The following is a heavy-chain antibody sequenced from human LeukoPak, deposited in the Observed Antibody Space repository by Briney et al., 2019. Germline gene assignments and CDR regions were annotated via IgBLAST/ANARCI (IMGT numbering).Heavy chain of an antibody. D-gene: IGHD3-22*01. Sequence: SETLSLTCTVSGGSISSGGYYWSWIRQPPGKGLEWIGEINHSGSTNYNPSLKSRVTISVDTSKNQFSLKLSSVTAADTAVYYCARGQGYYYDSSGPYGYWGQGTLVTVSS. CDR2: INHSGST. CDR3: ARGQGYYYDSSGPYGY. V-gene: IGHV4-39*07. J-gene: IGHJ4*02. CDR1: GGSISSGGYY.